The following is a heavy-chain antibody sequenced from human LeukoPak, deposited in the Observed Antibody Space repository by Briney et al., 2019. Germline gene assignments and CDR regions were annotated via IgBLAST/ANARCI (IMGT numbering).Heavy chain of an antibody. V-gene: IGHV3-7*01. Sequence: QSGGSLRLSCAASGFTFSSYAMSWVRQAPGKGLEWVANIKQDGSEKFYVDSVKGRFTISRDNAKNLLYLQMNGLGVEDTAVYYCTRDGSGWSTYWGQGTLVTVSS. CDR2: IKQDGSEK. D-gene: IGHD6-19*01. J-gene: IGHJ4*02. CDR3: TRDGSGWSTY. CDR1: GFTFSSYA.